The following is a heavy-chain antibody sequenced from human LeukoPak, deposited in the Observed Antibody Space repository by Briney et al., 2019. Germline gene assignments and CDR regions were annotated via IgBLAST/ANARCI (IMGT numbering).Heavy chain of an antibody. D-gene: IGHD2-2*01. CDR1: GGTFSSYA. Sequence: ASVKVSCKASGGTFSSYAISWVRQAPGQGLEWMGGIIPIFGTANYAQKFQGRVTITADESTSTAYMELSSLRSEDTAVYYLAKHRYQLLNGFDYWGQGTLVTVSS. CDR3: AKHRYQLLNGFDY. CDR2: IIPIFGTA. J-gene: IGHJ4*02. V-gene: IGHV1-69*13.